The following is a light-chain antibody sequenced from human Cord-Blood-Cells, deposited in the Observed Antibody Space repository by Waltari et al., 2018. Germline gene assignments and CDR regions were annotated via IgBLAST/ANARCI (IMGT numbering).Light chain of an antibody. CDR2: AAS. Sequence: DIQMTQSPSSLSASVGARVTITCRASQGISNYLAWYQQKPGKVPKLLIYAASTLQSGVPSRFSGSGSGTDFTVTISSLQPEDVATYYCQKYNSAPTFGQGTKVEIK. J-gene: IGKJ1*01. CDR3: QKYNSAPT. CDR1: QGISNY. V-gene: IGKV1-27*01.